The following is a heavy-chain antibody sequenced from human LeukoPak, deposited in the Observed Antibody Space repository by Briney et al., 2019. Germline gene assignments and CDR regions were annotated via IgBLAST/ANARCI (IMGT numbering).Heavy chain of an antibody. V-gene: IGHV4-59*12. CDR3: AREIAVGYFDY. CDR1: GGSISSYY. J-gene: IGHJ4*02. CDR2: IYYSGST. Sequence: SETLSLTCTVSGGSISSYYWSWIRHPPGKGLEWIGYIYYSGSTNYNPSLKSRVTISVDTSKNQFSLKLSSVTAADTAVYYCAREIAVGYFDYWGQGTLVTVSS. D-gene: IGHD6-19*01.